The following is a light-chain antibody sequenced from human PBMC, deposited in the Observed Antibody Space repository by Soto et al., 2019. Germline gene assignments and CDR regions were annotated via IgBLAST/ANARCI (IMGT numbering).Light chain of an antibody. V-gene: IGKV1-39*01. J-gene: IGKJ2*01. CDR3: QQSYSTSYT. CDR1: QSISNN. CDR2: AAS. Sequence: DIQMTQSRSSLSASVGPRVTITCPASQSISNNLNWYQQKPGKAPKILIYAASSLQSGVPSRFSGSGSGTDVTITINSLQTGDGATYYCQQSYSTSYTFGQGTKVDIK.